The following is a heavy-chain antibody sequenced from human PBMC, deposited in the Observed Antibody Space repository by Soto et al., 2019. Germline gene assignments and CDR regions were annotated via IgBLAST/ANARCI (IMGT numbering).Heavy chain of an antibody. J-gene: IGHJ6*03. CDR1: GGSISYYY. V-gene: IGHV4-59*01. Sequence: SETLSLTCTVSGGSISYYYWSWIRQPPGKGLEWIGNIYYSGSTNYNPSLKSRVTISVDTSKNQFSLRLSSVTAADTAVYYCARDVSGTTVFRGYCYMDVWGKGTTVTVSS. D-gene: IGHD1-1*01. CDR3: ARDVSGTTVFRGYCYMDV. CDR2: IYYSGST.